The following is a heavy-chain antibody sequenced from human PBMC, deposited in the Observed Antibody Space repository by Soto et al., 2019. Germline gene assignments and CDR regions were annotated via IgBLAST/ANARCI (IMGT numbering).Heavy chain of an antibody. CDR2: ISVHNGDT. CDR3: TVGVRFYGPDSLDM. CDR1: GHTLSSYG. D-gene: IGHD3-3*01. J-gene: IGHJ3*02. V-gene: IGHV1-18*01. Sequence: ASVKVSCKASGHTLSSYGISWVRQAPGQGLGWMGWISVHNGDTNYAQKFQGRVTMTTDKSTSTAFMELRSLRSDDTALYYCTVGVRFYGPDSLDMWGQGTMVTVSS.